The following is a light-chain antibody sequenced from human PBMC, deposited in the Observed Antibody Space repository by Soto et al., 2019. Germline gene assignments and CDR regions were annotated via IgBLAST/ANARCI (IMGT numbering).Light chain of an antibody. Sequence: QSVLTQPPSASGTPGQRVTISCSGSSSNIGANTVNWYQQFPGTAPKLLMYSNNQRPSGVPDRFSGSKSGTSASLAISGLQSEDEADYYCAAWDDSLDGPYVFGTGTKLTVL. J-gene: IGLJ1*01. CDR1: SSNIGANT. CDR2: SNN. CDR3: AAWDDSLDGPYV. V-gene: IGLV1-44*01.